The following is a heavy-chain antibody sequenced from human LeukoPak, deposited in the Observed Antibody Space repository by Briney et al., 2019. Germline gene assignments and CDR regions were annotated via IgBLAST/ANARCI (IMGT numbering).Heavy chain of an antibody. CDR2: ISGSGGST. J-gene: IGHJ1*01. Sequence: GGSLRLSCAASGFTFSSYAMSWVRQAPGKGLEWVSAISGSGGSTYYADSVKGRFTIPRDNSKNTLYLQMNSLRVEDTAVYYCAKDRVYYDSSGYYYPEYFQHWGQGTLVTVSS. CDR1: GFTFSSYA. D-gene: IGHD3-22*01. V-gene: IGHV3-23*01. CDR3: AKDRVYYDSSGYYYPEYFQH.